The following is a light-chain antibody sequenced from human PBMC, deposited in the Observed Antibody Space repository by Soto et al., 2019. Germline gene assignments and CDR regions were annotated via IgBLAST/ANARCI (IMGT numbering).Light chain of an antibody. V-gene: IGLV2-14*03. CDR3: SSYTTSNTRQIV. Sequence: QSVLTQPASVSGSPGQSITISSTGTSRDVCGYNYVSWYQHHPGKAPNLIIYDVSTRPSGVSNRFSGSKSGNTASLTISGLQPEDEADYYCSSYTTSNTRQIVFGTGTKVTVL. J-gene: IGLJ1*01. CDR1: SRDVCGYNY. CDR2: DVS.